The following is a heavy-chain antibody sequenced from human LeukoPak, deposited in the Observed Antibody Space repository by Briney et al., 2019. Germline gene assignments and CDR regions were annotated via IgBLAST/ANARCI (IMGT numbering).Heavy chain of an antibody. Sequence: SQTLSLTCTVSGGSISSYYWSWIRQPPGKGLEWIGYIYYTGSTNYNPSLKSRVTISLDTSKNQFSLKLSSMTAADTAVYYCARQRVNKWNNLWSFDYWGQGTLVTVSS. CDR3: ARQRVNKWNNLWSFDY. CDR2: IYYTGST. J-gene: IGHJ4*02. CDR1: GGSISSYY. D-gene: IGHD1/OR15-1a*01. V-gene: IGHV4-59*08.